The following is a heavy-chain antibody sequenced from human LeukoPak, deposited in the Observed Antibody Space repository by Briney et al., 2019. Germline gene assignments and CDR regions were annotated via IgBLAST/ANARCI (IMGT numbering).Heavy chain of an antibody. D-gene: IGHD5-18*01. V-gene: IGHV3-21*01. CDR1: GFSFSSYN. J-gene: IGHJ4*02. CDR3: ARGRGYSYGYAPLIDY. Sequence: GRSLRLSCAASGFSFSSYNMDWVRQAPGKGLEWVSSISSSSSYIYYADSVKGRFTISRDNAKNSLYLQMNSLRAEDTAVYYCARGRGYSYGYAPLIDYWGQGTLVTVSS. CDR2: ISSSSSYI.